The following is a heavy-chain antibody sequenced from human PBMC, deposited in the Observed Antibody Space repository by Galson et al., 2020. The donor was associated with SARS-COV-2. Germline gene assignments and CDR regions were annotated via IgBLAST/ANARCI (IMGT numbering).Heavy chain of an antibody. Sequence: GGSLRLSCAASGFTFSSSWVSWVRQAPGKGLEWVANINQDGGQKYSVDSVKGRFTLSRDNAKNSVYLQMNSLRAEDTAVYYCASPSPQYNCGLYYCGQGTLVTVSS. CDR2: INQDGGQK. J-gene: IGHJ4*02. D-gene: IGHD1-1*01. CDR1: GFTFSSSW. CDR3: ASPSPQYNCGLYY. V-gene: IGHV3-7*01.